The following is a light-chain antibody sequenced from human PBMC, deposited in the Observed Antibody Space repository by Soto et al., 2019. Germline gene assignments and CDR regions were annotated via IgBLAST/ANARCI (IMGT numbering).Light chain of an antibody. CDR2: AAS. J-gene: IGKJ1*01. Sequence: DMEVPQSPSEFSAPLCANVTITYRASQTVSRYLNWYQQKSGTAPKLLIYAASTLHTGVPSRFSGRGSRTDITLTFSNRKREDFADYFCQQTYSNLWTFGEGTKVDIK. V-gene: IGKV1-39*01. CDR1: QTVSRY. CDR3: QQTYSNLWT.